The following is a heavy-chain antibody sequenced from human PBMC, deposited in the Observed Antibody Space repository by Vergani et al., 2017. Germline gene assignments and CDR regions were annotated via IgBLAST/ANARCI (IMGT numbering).Heavy chain of an antibody. CDR3: ALELETYYYYYGMDV. V-gene: IGHV3-33*01. Sequence: QVQLVESGGGVVQTGRSLRLSCAASGFTFSSYGMHWVRQAPGKGLEWVAVIWYDGSNKYYADSVKGRFTISRDKSKNTLYLQMNSLRAEDTAVYYCALELETYYYYYGMDVWSEGTTVTVSS. D-gene: IGHD1-1*01. J-gene: IGHJ6*04. CDR2: IWYDGSNK. CDR1: GFTFSSYG.